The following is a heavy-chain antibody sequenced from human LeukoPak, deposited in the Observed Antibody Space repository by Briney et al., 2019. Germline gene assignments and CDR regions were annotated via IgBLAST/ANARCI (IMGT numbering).Heavy chain of an antibody. Sequence: ASVKVSCKASGYIYTTYDITWVRQAPGQGLEWMGWISAYNGNTNYAQKLQGRVTMTTDTSTSTAYMEVMSLTSDDTAVYYCARADSGSYSPYFDYWGQGTLVTVSS. J-gene: IGHJ4*02. V-gene: IGHV1-18*01. D-gene: IGHD1-26*01. CDR2: ISAYNGNT. CDR1: GYIYTTYD. CDR3: ARADSGSYSPYFDY.